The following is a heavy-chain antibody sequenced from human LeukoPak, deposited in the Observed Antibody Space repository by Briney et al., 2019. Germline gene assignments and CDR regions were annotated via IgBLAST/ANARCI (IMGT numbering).Heavy chain of an antibody. CDR3: ARNLRYFDWDFDY. CDR1: GGSFSGYY. J-gene: IGHJ4*02. D-gene: IGHD3-9*01. V-gene: IGHV4-34*01. Sequence: PSETLCLTCAVYGGSFSGYYWSWIRQPPGKGLEWIGEINHSGSTNYNPSLKSRVTISVDTSKNQFSLKLSSVTAADTAVYYCARNLRYFDWDFDYWGQGTLVTVSS. CDR2: INHSGST.